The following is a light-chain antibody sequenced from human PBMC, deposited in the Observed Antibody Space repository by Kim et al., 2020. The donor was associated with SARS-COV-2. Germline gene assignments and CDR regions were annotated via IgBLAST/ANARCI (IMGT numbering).Light chain of an antibody. CDR2: GAS. CDR1: QSVSSSY. J-gene: IGKJ1*01. Sequence: EIVLTQSPGTLSLSPGERATLSCRASQSVSSSYLAWYQQKPGQAPRLLIYGASSRATGIPDRFSGSGSGTDFTLTNSILEPEDFAVYYCQQYGSSPRTFGQGAKVDSK. CDR3: QQYGSSPRT. V-gene: IGKV3-20*01.